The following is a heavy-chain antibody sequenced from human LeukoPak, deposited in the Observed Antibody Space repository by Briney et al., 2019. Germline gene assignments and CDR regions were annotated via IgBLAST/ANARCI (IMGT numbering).Heavy chain of an antibody. CDR2: ISYGGSNK. V-gene: IGHV3-30*03. D-gene: IGHD1-26*01. CDR3: AHLPQWDPIYS. Sequence: GGSLRLSWAASGFTFSSYGMHWVRQAPGKGLEWVAVISYGGSNKYYADSVQGRFTISRDNSKNTLYLQMNSLRAEDTAVYYCAHLPQWDPIYSWGQGTLVTVSS. J-gene: IGHJ4*02. CDR1: GFTFSSYG.